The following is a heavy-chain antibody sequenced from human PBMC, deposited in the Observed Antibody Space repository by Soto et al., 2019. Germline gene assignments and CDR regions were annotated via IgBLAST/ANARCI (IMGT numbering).Heavy chain of an antibody. CDR1: GFIFSNYG. Sequence: PGGSLRLSCAASGFIFSNYGMHWVRQAPGKGLEWVAVTSYDGSKKYYADSVKGRFTISRDNSKNTLYLQMDSLRAEDTAIYYCAKVFGFDSGYDFLFDYWGQGSLVTVSS. D-gene: IGHD5-12*01. CDR3: AKVFGFDSGYDFLFDY. V-gene: IGHV3-30*18. J-gene: IGHJ4*02. CDR2: TSYDGSKK.